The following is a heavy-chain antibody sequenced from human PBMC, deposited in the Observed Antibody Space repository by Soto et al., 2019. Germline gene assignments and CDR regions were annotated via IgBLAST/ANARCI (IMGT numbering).Heavy chain of an antibody. D-gene: IGHD4-17*01. J-gene: IGHJ4*02. CDR3: ARDPGWAYGDYAGWDY. CDR1: GGTFSSYA. CDR2: IIPIFGTA. Sequence: QVQLVQSGAEVKKPGSSVKVSCKASGGTFSSYAISWVRQAPGQGLEWMGGIIPIFGTANYAQKFKDRVTITADESTSTAYMELSGLRSEDTAVYYCARDPGWAYGDYAGWDYWGQGTLVTVSS. V-gene: IGHV1-69*01.